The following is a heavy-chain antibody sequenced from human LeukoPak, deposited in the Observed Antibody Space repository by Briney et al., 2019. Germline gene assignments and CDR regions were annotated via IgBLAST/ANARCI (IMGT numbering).Heavy chain of an antibody. CDR2: INHSGST. CDR1: GGSFSGYY. J-gene: IGHJ6*02. D-gene: IGHD2-15*01. CDR3: ARGRNRYYYYYGMDV. Sequence: SETLSLTCAVYGGSFSGYYWSWIRQPPGKGLEWIGEINHSGSTNYNPSLKSRVTISVDTSKNQFSLKLSSVTAADTAVYYCARGRNRYYYYYGMDVWGQGTTVTASS. V-gene: IGHV4-34*01.